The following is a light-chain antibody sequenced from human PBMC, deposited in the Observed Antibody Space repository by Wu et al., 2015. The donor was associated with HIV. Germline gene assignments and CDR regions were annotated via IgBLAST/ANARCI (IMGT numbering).Light chain of an antibody. CDR1: QRVSGF. J-gene: IGKJ4*01. V-gene: IGKV3-20*01. Sequence: EIVLTQSPGTLSLSPGERATLSCRASQRVSGFLAWFQQRPGQAPRFLIYDASNRVTGIPARFGGSGSGTDFTLTISRLEREDFAVYFCQQYHTSPLTFGGGTKVEIK. CDR2: DAS. CDR3: QQYHTSPLT.